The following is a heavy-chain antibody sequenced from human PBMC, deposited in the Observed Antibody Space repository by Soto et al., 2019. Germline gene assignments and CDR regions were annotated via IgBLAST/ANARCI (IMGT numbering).Heavy chain of an antibody. V-gene: IGHV4-34*01. Sequence: QVQLQQWGPGLLKPSETLSLNCAVTGGSLSGYYWSWIRQPPGKGLEWIGEVKDGGHTNYSPSLRGRVTVSSDAPNNQFSLRLNSVTAADTGVYYCARGQEGVVATHWDQGSLVTVSS. CDR3: ARGQEGVVATH. D-gene: IGHD5-12*01. CDR1: GGSLSGYY. CDR2: VKDGGHT. J-gene: IGHJ4*02.